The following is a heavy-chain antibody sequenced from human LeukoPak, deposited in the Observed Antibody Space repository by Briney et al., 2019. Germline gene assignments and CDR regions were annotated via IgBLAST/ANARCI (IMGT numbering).Heavy chain of an antibody. CDR2: ISWNSGSI. Sequence: GGSLRLSCAASGFTFDDYAMHWVRQAPGKGLEWVSGISWNSGSIGYADSVKGRFTISRDNAKNSLYLQMNSLRAEDTAVYYCANERYGDYVDYWGQGTLVTVSS. D-gene: IGHD4-17*01. V-gene: IGHV3-9*01. CDR3: ANERYGDYVDY. J-gene: IGHJ4*02. CDR1: GFTFDDYA.